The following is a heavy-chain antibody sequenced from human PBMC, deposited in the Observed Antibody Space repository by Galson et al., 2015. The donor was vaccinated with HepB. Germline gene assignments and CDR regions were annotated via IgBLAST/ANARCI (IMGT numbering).Heavy chain of an antibody. V-gene: IGHV3-30*04. Sequence: SLRLSCAASGLSLRSYTMKWVRQAPGKELEWVAVLSYDGKNKYYADNMKGRLTLSRDDSNNTLYLHMNDLRIEDTAIYYCARMVTGTSYNWFDPWGQGTLVTVSS. CDR1: GLSLRSYT. CDR3: ARMVTGTSYNWFDP. D-gene: IGHD1-20*01. CDR2: LSYDGKNK. J-gene: IGHJ5*02.